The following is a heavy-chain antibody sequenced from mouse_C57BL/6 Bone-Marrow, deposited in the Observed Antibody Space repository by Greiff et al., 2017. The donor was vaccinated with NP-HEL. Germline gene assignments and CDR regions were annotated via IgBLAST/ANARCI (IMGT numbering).Heavy chain of an antibody. CDR1: GFNIKDDY. D-gene: IGHD2-2*01. V-gene: IGHV14-4*01. Sequence: VQLKQSGVELVRPGASVKLSCTASGFNIKDDYMHWVKQRPEQGLEWIGWIDPENGDTEYASKFQGKATITADTSSNTAYLQLSSLTSEDTAVYYCTTWGYHFYYAMDYWGQGTSVTVSS. CDR3: TTWGYHFYYAMDY. CDR2: IDPENGDT. J-gene: IGHJ4*01.